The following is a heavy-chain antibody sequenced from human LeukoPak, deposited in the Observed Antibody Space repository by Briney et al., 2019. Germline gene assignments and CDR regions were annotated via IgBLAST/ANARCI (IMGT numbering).Heavy chain of an antibody. D-gene: IGHD6-13*01. CDR3: AKVGYSSSWYVVGAFDY. J-gene: IGHJ4*02. V-gene: IGHV4-59*01. CDR2: IYYSGST. CDR1: GGSINGYY. Sequence: SETLSLTCTVSGGSINGYYWSWIRQPPGKGLEWIGYIYYSGSTNYNPSLKSRVTIPVGTSKNQFSLKLNSVTSADTAVYYCAKVGYSSSWYVVGAFDYWGRGTLVTVSS.